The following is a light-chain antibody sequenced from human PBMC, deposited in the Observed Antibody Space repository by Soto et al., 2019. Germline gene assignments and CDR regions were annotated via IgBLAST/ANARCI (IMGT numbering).Light chain of an antibody. CDR2: DAS. CDR3: QQRSNWPPEVT. Sequence: EIVLTQSPDTLSLSPGERATLSCRASQSMSSSLAWYQQIPGQAPRLLIYDASNRATGIPARFSGSGSGTDFTLTISSLEPEDFAVYYCQQRSNWPPEVTFGPGTKVDIK. J-gene: IGKJ3*01. V-gene: IGKV3-11*01. CDR1: QSMSSS.